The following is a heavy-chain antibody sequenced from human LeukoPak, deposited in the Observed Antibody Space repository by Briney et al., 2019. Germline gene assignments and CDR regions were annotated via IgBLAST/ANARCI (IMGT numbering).Heavy chain of an antibody. CDR2: IIHSGGT. CDR1: GGSFSGYY. Sequence: SETLSLTCAVYGGSFSGYYWSWIRQPPGKGLEWIGEIIHSGGTNYKPSLKSRVTISVDTPKNQFSLKLSSVTAADTAVYYFARLAHYGAVCWGQGTLVTVSS. J-gene: IGHJ4*02. D-gene: IGHD4/OR15-4a*01. V-gene: IGHV4-34*12. CDR3: ARLAHYGAVC.